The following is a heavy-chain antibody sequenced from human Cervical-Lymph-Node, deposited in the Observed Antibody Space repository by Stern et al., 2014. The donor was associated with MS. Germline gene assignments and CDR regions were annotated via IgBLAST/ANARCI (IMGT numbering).Heavy chain of an antibody. V-gene: IGHV1-69*18. Sequence: VRLEESGAEVKKPGSSVKVSCKVSGGTFSSYTLNWVRQAPGQGLEWMGSIIPIFATTNYAQTFQGKVTITADGSTSTAYMEVSSLRSEDTAVYYCAREGIPGAGGTFDNWGQGTLVIVSS. J-gene: IGHJ4*02. CDR2: IIPIFATT. CDR3: AREGIPGAGGTFDN. D-gene: IGHD1-26*01. CDR1: GGTFSSYT.